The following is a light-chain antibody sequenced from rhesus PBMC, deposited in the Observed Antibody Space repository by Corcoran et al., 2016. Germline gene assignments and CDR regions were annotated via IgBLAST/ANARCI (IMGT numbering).Light chain of an antibody. CDR1: QSISSW. V-gene: IGKV1-22*01. CDR2: KAS. J-gene: IGKJ3*01. Sequence: DIQMTQSPSSLSASVGDTVTITCRASQSISSWLAWYQQKPGKAPKLLIYKASSLQSGVPSRFSGSGSGTDFTLTIIILQSEDFATYYCHQYSSSPLTFGPGTKLDIK. CDR3: HQYSSSPLT.